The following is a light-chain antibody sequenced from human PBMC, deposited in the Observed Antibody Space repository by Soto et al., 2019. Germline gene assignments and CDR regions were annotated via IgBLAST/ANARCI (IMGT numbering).Light chain of an antibody. CDR2: GNS. CDR1: SSNIGAGYD. V-gene: IGLV1-40*01. J-gene: IGLJ3*02. Sequence: QSVLTQPPSVSGAPGQRVTISCTGSSSNIGAGYDVHWYQQLPGTAPKLLIYGNSNRPSGVPYRFSGSKSGTSASLAISGLQAEDGADYYCSSYTTSAFGVFGGGAKLTVL. CDR3: SSYTTSAFGV.